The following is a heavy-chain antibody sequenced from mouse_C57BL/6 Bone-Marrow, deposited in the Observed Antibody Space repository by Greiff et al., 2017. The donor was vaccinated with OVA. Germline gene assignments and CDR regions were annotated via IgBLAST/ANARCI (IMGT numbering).Heavy chain of an antibody. Sequence: EVHLVESGGDLVKPGGSLKLSCAASGFTFSSYGMSWVRQTPDKRLEWVATISSGGSYTDYPDSVKGLFTISRDNTKDTLYLQMSSLKSEDTAMYYCARHAYYINYWGQGTTLTVSS. CDR2: ISSGGSYT. V-gene: IGHV5-6*01. CDR3: ARHAYYINY. D-gene: IGHD2-12*01. CDR1: GFTFSSYG. J-gene: IGHJ2*01.